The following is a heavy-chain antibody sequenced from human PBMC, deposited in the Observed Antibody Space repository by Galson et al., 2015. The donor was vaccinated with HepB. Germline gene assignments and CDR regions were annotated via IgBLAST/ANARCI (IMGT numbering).Heavy chain of an antibody. Sequence: SLRLSCAGSGFTFSSYAMHWVRQAPGKGLEWVAVISFDGFNKYYADSVKGRFTISIDNSKNTLYLQMNSLSAEDTAVYYCARGRMVRGLSLGYDAVDIWGKGTMVTVSS. CDR2: ISFDGFNK. J-gene: IGHJ3*02. CDR1: GFTFSSYA. CDR3: ARGRMVRGLSLGYDAVDI. V-gene: IGHV3-30*04. D-gene: IGHD3-10*01.